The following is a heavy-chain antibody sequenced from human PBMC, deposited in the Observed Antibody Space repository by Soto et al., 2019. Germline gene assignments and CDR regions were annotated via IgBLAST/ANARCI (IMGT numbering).Heavy chain of an antibody. D-gene: IGHD2-21*02. CDR2: ITSDGKSK. CDR3: ARESGDWPLNWFDP. V-gene: IGHV3-74*01. J-gene: IGHJ5*02. CDR1: GFNFSNHR. Sequence: LRLSCAASGFNFSNHRMHWVRQRPGEGLVWVSRITSDGKSKAYAESVKGRFAISRDNAKNTLYLQMNGLTAEDTAVYYCARESGDWPLNWFDPWGLGTLVTVSS.